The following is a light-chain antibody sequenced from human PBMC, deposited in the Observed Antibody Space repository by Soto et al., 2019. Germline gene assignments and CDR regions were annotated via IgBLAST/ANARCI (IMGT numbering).Light chain of an antibody. CDR3: QQGHNWPLT. Sequence: IVMTQSLATLSLSPGERAALSCRASQSINSELAWYQQKPGQPPRLLIYGASTRATGVPARFTGSESGSEFTLTISGLQSEDFAVYYCQQGHNWPLTFGQGTRLEI. CDR1: QSINSE. V-gene: IGKV3-15*01. CDR2: GAS. J-gene: IGKJ2*01.